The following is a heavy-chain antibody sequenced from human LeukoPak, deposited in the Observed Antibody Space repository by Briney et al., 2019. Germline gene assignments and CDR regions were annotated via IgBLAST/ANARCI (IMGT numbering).Heavy chain of an antibody. D-gene: IGHD2-15*01. CDR3: ARIEDRAAAFDS. CDR1: GFTFSNYW. Sequence: PGGSLRLSCAASGFTFSNYWMHWVRQVPGEGLVWVSRTNTDGRTTTYADSVKGRFTISRDNAKNMLYLQMNSLRVDDMAVYFCARIEDRAAAFDSWGQGTLVTVSS. J-gene: IGHJ4*02. V-gene: IGHV3-74*01. CDR2: TNTDGRTT.